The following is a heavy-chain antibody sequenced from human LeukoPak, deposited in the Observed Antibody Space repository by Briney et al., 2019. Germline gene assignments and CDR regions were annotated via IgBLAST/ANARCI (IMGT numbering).Heavy chain of an antibody. Sequence: GGSLRLSCAVSGFTFSSYWMSWVRQAPGKGLEWVASIKEEGSEKHYVDSAKGRFTISRDNAKNSLYLQMNSLRAEDTAVYYCARGHYQLSWGQGILVTVSS. J-gene: IGHJ5*02. CDR2: IKEEGSEK. CDR1: GFTFSSYW. V-gene: IGHV3-7*01. D-gene: IGHD2-2*01. CDR3: ARGHYQLS.